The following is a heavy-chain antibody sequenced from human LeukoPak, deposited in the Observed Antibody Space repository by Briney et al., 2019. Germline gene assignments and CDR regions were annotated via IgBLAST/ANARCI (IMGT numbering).Heavy chain of an antibody. CDR3: AKHKTQSYYYYYYMDV. J-gene: IGHJ6*03. CDR2: ISGSGGGT. Sequence: GGSLRLSCAASGFRIDDYGMHWVRQAPGKGLEWVSTISGSGGGTFYADSVKGRFTISRDNSKNTLYLQMNSLRAEDTATYYCAKHKTQSYYYYYYMDVWGKGTTVTVSS. CDR1: GFRIDDYG. V-gene: IGHV3-23*01.